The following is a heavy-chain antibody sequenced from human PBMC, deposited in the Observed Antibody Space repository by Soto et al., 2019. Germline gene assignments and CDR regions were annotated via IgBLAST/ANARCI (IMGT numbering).Heavy chain of an antibody. V-gene: IGHV1-69*02. CDR2: IIPILGIA. CDR3: ARAQPGGYDPYYFDY. CDR1: GGTFSSYT. Sequence: QVQLVQSGAEVKKPGSSVKVSCKASGGTFSSYTISWVRQAPGQGLEWMGRIIPILGIANYAQKFQGRVTITADKSTSTAYMELSSLRSEDTAVYYCARAQPGGYDPYYFDYWGQGTLVTVSS. D-gene: IGHD5-12*01. J-gene: IGHJ4*02.